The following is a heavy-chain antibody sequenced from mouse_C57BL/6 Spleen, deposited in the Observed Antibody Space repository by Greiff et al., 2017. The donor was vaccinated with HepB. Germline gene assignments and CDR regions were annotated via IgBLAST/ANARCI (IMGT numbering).Heavy chain of an antibody. J-gene: IGHJ3*01. CDR2: IDPNSGGT. CDR1: GYTFTSYW. Sequence: QVQLKQPGAELVKPGASVKLSCKASGYTFTSYWMHWVKQRPGRGLEWIGRIDPNSGGTKYNEKFKSKATLTVDKPSSTAYMQLSSLTSEDSAVYYCARHDMDYYSSSWFAYWGQVALVTVAA. D-gene: IGHD1-1*01. CDR3: ARHDMDYYSSSWFAY. V-gene: IGHV1-72*01.